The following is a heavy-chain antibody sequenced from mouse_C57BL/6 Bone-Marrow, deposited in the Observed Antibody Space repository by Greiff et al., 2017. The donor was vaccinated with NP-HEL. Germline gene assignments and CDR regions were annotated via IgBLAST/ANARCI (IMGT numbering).Heavy chain of an antibody. CDR1: GFNIKDDY. Sequence: VQLQQSGAELVRPGASVKLSCTASGFNIKDDYMHWVKQRPEQGLEWIGWIDPENGDTEYASKFQGKATITADTSSNTAYMQLSSLTSEDTAVYYWTTYGSRYFDVWGTGTTVTVSS. CDR2: IDPENGDT. J-gene: IGHJ1*03. CDR3: TTYGSRYFDV. V-gene: IGHV14-4*01. D-gene: IGHD1-1*01.